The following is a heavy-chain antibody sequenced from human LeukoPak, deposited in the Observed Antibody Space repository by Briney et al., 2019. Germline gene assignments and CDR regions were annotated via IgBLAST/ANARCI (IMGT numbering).Heavy chain of an antibody. CDR3: ARNIGFGVYYYYMDV. D-gene: IGHD3-10*01. Sequence: PGGSLRLSCAASGFSFSVYWMHWVRQAPGKGPVWVSRIKTDGSITDYADSVKGRFTISRDNAKNTLYLQMNSLRAEDTAVYYCARNIGFGVYYYYMDVWGKGTTVTVSS. CDR2: IKTDGSIT. CDR1: GFSFSVYW. V-gene: IGHV3-74*01. J-gene: IGHJ6*03.